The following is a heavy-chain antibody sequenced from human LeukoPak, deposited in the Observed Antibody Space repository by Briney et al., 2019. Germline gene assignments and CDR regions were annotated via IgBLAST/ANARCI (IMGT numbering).Heavy chain of an antibody. CDR3: ASGMVRGVNNWFDP. V-gene: IGHV3-21*01. CDR1: GFTFSSYS. Sequence: GGSLRLSCAASGFTFSSYSMNWVRQAPGKGLEWVSSISSSSSYIYYADSVKGRFTIPRDNAKNSLYLQMNSLRAEDTAVYYCASGMVRGVNNWFDPWGQGTLVTVSS. CDR2: ISSSSSYI. J-gene: IGHJ5*02. D-gene: IGHD3-10*01.